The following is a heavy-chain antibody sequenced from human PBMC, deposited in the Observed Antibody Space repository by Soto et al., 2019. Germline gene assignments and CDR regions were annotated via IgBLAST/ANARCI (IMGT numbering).Heavy chain of an antibody. CDR1: GFTFSSYG. V-gene: IGHV3-33*01. D-gene: IGHD2-15*01. CDR3: AVGYCSGGSCYSEYFQH. Sequence: GGSLRLSCAASGFTFSSYGMHWVRQAPGKGLEWVAVIWYDGSNKYYADSVKGRFTISKDNSKNTLYLQRNSLRAEGTAWYYCAVGYCSGGSCYSEYFQHWGQGTLVTVSS. J-gene: IGHJ1*01. CDR2: IWYDGSNK.